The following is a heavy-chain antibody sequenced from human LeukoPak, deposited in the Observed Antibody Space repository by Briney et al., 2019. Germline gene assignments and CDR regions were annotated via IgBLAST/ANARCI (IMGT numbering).Heavy chain of an antibody. CDR3: AMSRDGYNSRILFDY. J-gene: IGHJ4*02. V-gene: IGHV4-39*01. D-gene: IGHD5-24*01. Sequence: SETLSLTCTVSGGSISSSSYYWGWIRQPPGKGLEWIGSIYYSGSTYYNPSLKSRVTISVDTSKNQFSLKLSPVTAADTAVYYCAMSRDGYNSRILFDYWGQGTLITVCS. CDR2: IYYSGST. CDR1: GGSISSSSYY.